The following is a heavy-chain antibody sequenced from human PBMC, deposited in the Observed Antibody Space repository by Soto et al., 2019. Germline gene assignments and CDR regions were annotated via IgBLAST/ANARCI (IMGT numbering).Heavy chain of an antibody. D-gene: IGHD5-18*01. J-gene: IGHJ4*01. V-gene: IGHV3-23*01. CDR2: IIGNSGTT. Sequence: QPGGSLRLSCVASGLSFSSYDMSWVRQAPGKGLEWVSFIIGNSGTTYYADSVKGRFTISRDNSKNTLYLQMSRLGAEDTAAYYCAKGSTYSFYFDHWGQGTLVTVSS. CDR1: GLSFSSYD. CDR3: AKGSTYSFYFDH.